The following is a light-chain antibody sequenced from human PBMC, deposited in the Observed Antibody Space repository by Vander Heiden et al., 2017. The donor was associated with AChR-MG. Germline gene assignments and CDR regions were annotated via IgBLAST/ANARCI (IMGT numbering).Light chain of an antibody. J-gene: IGKJ4*01. Sequence: EIVMTQSPATLSVSPGERATLSCRASQSVSSNLAWYQQKPGQAPRLLIYGASTRATGIPARFSGSGYGTEFTLTISSLQSEDFAVYYCQQNNNWPPLTFGGRTKVEIK. CDR1: QSVSSN. V-gene: IGKV3-15*01. CDR2: GAS. CDR3: QQNNNWPPLT.